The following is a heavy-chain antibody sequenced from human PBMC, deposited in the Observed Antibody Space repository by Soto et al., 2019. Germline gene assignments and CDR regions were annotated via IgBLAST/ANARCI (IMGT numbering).Heavy chain of an antibody. CDR3: ARGVVSTGYFDY. Sequence: PGGSLRLSCAASGFTFSVYYMDWVRQAPGKGLEWVGRSRDKVHSHTTEYAASVKGRFTISRGDSENSLYLQMNSLKTEDTAVYYCARGVVSTGYFDYWGQGTLVTVSS. D-gene: IGHD5-12*01. J-gene: IGHJ4*02. V-gene: IGHV3-72*01. CDR1: GFTFSVYY. CDR2: SRDKVHSHTT.